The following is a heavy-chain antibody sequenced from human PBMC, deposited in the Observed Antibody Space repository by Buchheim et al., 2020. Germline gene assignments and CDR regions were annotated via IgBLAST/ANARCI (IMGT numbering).Heavy chain of an antibody. V-gene: IGHV3-30*18. CDR2: ISYDGSNK. D-gene: IGHD5-24*01. Sequence: VQLVESGGGVVQPGRSLRLSCAASGFTFSSYGMHWVRQAPGKGLEWVAVISYDGSNKYYADSVKGRFTISRDNSKNTLYLQMNSLRAEDTAVYYCAKLVEMATWGQGTL. J-gene: IGHJ5*02. CDR3: AKLVEMAT. CDR1: GFTFSSYG.